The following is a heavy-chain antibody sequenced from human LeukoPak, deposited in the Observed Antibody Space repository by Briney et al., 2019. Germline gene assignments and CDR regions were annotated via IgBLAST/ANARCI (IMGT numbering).Heavy chain of an antibody. Sequence: SGGSLRLSCAASGFALSIYWMSWVRQAPGKGPEWLANIKQAGSEKYYVDSVKGRFTISRDNVENSLDLQMNSLRVEDTAVYYCTRGPRGYDSSGAPWGQGTLVTVSS. V-gene: IGHV3-7*01. CDR2: IKQAGSEK. J-gene: IGHJ5*02. D-gene: IGHD3-22*01. CDR1: GFALSIYW. CDR3: TRGPRGYDSSGAP.